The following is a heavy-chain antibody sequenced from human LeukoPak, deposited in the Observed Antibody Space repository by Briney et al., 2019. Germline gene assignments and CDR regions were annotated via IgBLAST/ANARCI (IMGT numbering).Heavy chain of an antibody. D-gene: IGHD4-17*01. Sequence: GGSLRLSCAASGFTFSNYGMHWVRQAPGKGLEWVAFIRSDGSNKYYADSVKGRFTISRDNSKNTLYLQMNSLRAEDTAVYYCAKLNGDYGHDAFDIWGQGTMVTVSS. CDR3: AKLNGDYGHDAFDI. J-gene: IGHJ3*02. V-gene: IGHV3-30*02. CDR2: IRSDGSNK. CDR1: GFTFSNYG.